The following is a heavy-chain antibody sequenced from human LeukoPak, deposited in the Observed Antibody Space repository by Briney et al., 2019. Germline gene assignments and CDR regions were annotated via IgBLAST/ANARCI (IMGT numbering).Heavy chain of an antibody. CDR2: ISAHNGNT. Sequence: GASVKVSCKASGGTFSSYAISWVRQAPGQGLEWMGWISAHNGNTIYAQKLQGRVTMTTDTSTSTAYMELRSLRSDDTAVYYCARDLRYYDPSGYPWGQGTLVTVSS. CDR3: ARDLRYYDPSGYP. V-gene: IGHV1-18*01. J-gene: IGHJ5*02. CDR1: GGTFSSYA. D-gene: IGHD3-22*01.